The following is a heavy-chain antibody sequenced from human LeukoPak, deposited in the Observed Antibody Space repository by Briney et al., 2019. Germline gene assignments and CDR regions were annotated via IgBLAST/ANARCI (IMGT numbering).Heavy chain of an antibody. Sequence: PGGSLRLSCAASGSTFSTYNMNWVRQVPGKGLEWVSGINWNGGSTGYADSVKGRFTISRDNAKNSLYLQMNSLRAEDTALYYCARGGSEEGYYFDYWGQGTLVTGSS. V-gene: IGHV3-20*04. D-gene: IGHD2-15*01. J-gene: IGHJ4*02. CDR2: INWNGGST. CDR3: ARGGSEEGYYFDY. CDR1: GSTFSTYN.